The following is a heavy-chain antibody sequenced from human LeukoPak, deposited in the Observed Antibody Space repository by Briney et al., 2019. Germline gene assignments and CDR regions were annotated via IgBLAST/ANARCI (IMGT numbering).Heavy chain of an antibody. J-gene: IGHJ4*02. Sequence: GGSLRLSCAASGFTFISYWMSWGRQAPGKGLEWVANIKQDGSAKNYVDSVKGRFTISRDNAKNSLYLQLNSLRAEDTAVYYCAGCAGNSCYFDYWGQGTLVIVSS. D-gene: IGHD1-1*01. V-gene: IGHV3-7*01. CDR2: IKQDGSAK. CDR1: GFTFISYW. CDR3: AGCAGNSCYFDY.